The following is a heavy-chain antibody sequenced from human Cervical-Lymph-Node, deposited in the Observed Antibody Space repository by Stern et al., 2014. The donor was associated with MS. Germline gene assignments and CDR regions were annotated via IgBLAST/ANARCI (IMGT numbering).Heavy chain of an antibody. CDR1: GFTVSRDY. J-gene: IGHJ4*02. CDR3: ARDTSSPERSDW. Sequence: VQLVQSGGGVIQPGGSVRVSCTASGFTVSRDYMTWVRQAPGKGLEWVSLITNVGSTFYTDSVKGRFTISRDDSKNTVYLHMTSLRAEDTAMYYCARDTSSPERSDWWGQGTLVTVSS. D-gene: IGHD1-1*01. CDR2: ITNVGST. V-gene: IGHV3-53*01.